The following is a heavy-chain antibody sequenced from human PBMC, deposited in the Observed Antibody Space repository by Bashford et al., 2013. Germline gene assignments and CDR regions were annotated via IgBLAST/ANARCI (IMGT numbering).Heavy chain of an antibody. CDR2: INPNSGT. J-gene: IGHJ5*02. D-gene: IGHD6-13*01. CDR1: GFTFTDFY. Sequence: ASVKVSCKASGFTFTDFYIHWVRQAPGQGLEWMGWINPNSGTKYAERFQGRVTLTRDTSITTAYMELNNLRTDDTAVYYCARDEMAAVGLSFDPWGQGTLVTVSS. CDR3: ARDEMAAVGLSFDP. V-gene: IGHV1-2*02.